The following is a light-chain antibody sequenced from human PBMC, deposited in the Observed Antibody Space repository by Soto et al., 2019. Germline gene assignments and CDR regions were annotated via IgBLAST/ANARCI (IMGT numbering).Light chain of an antibody. J-gene: IGKJ5*01. CDR1: ESVNRY. V-gene: IGKV3-11*01. CDR3: QQRNNWRRGT. Sequence: EIVLTQSPATLSLSPGERATLSCRASESVNRYLAWYKQKPGQAPRLLIYDASNRATGIPARFSGSGSGTDFTLTISSLEPEDFAVYYCQQRNNWRRGTFGQGTRREIK. CDR2: DAS.